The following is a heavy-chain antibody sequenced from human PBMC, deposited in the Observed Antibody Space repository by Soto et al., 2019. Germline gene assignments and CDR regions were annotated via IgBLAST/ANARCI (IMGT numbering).Heavy chain of an antibody. Sequence: YWIGWVRQLPGKGLEWIGYIYYSGSTYYNPSLKSRVTISVDTSKNQFSLKLSSVTAADTAVYYCASDSGYEKTYFDYWGQGTLVTVSS. CDR3: ASDSGYEKTYFDY. J-gene: IGHJ4*02. CDR1: Y. CDR2: IYYSGST. D-gene: IGHD5-12*01. V-gene: IGHV4-31*02.